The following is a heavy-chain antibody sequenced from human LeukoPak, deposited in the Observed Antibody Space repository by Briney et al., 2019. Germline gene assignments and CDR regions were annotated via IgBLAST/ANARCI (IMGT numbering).Heavy chain of an antibody. CDR1: GGSISSYY. V-gene: IGHV4-59*08. CDR2: ISYSGST. J-gene: IGHJ4*02. D-gene: IGHD3-22*01. CDR3: ARLVSYYYDR. Sequence: SETLSLTCTVSGGSISSYYWSWIRQPPGKGLEWIGYISYSGSTYYNPSLKSRVTISVDTSKSQFSLKLSSVTAADTAVYYCARLVSYYYDRWGQGTLVTVSS.